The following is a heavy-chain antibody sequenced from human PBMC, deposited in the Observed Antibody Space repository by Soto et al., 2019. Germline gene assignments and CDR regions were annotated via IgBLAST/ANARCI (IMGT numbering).Heavy chain of an antibody. CDR3: ARSLGDCSSVSCYTHLSPPDDY. CDR1: GFTLSSYG. V-gene: IGHV3-30*03. J-gene: IGHJ4*02. CDR2: ISYDGSNK. D-gene: IGHD2-2*02. Sequence: QVQLVESGGGVVQPGRSLRISCAASGFTLSSYGMHWVRQAPGKGLEWVAVISYDGSNKYYADSVKGRFTISRDKSKNTLYLQMNSLRAEDTAVYYCARSLGDCSSVSCYTHLSPPDDYWGQGTLVTVSS.